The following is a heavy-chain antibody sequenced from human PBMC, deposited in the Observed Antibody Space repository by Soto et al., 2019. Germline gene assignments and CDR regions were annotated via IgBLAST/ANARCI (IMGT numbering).Heavy chain of an antibody. CDR1: GFTFSSYG. CDR2: IWYDGSNK. J-gene: IGHJ4*02. CDR3: ARVQGEDFWSGYELGPFDY. D-gene: IGHD3-3*01. V-gene: IGHV3-33*01. Sequence: VQLVESGGGVVQPGRSLRLSCAASGFTFSSYGMHWVRQAPGKGLEWVAVIWYDGSNKYYADSVKGRFTISRDNSKNTLYLQMNSLRAEDTAVYHCARVQGEDFWSGYELGPFDYWGQGTLVTVSS.